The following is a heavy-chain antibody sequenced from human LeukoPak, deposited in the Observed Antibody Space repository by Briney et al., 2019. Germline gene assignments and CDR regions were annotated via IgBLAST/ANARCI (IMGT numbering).Heavy chain of an antibody. Sequence: PGGSLRLSCAASGFTFSSYGMHWVRQAPGKGLEWVAFIRYDGSNKYYADSVKGRFTISRDNSKNTLYLQMNSLRAEDTAVYYCARVYYDILTGYSHPDYWGQGTLVTVS. V-gene: IGHV3-30*02. D-gene: IGHD3-9*01. CDR1: GFTFSSYG. CDR3: ARVYYDILTGYSHPDY. J-gene: IGHJ4*02. CDR2: IRYDGSNK.